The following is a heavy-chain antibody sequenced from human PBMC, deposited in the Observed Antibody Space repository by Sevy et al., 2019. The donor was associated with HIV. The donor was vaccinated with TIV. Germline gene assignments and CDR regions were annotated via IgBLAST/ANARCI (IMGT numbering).Heavy chain of an antibody. CDR2: IRSKAYGGTT. V-gene: IGHV3-49*03. CDR1: GFTFGDYA. J-gene: IGHJ5*02. CDR3: TRDSIAAAGWNWFDP. D-gene: IGHD6-13*01. Sequence: GGSLRLSCTASGFTFGDYAMSWFRQAPGKGLEWVGFIRSKAYGGTTEYAASVKGRFTISRDDSKSIAYLQMNSLKTEDTAVYYCTRDSIAAAGWNWFDPWAREPWSPSPQ.